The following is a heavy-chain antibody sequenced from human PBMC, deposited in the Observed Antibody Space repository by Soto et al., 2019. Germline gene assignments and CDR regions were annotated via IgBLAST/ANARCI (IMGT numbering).Heavy chain of an antibody. V-gene: IGHV6-1*01. CDR1: GDSVSSNSAA. Sequence: PSQTLSLTCAISGDSVSSNSAAWNWIRQSPSRGLEWLGRTYYRSKWYNDYAVSVKSRITINPDTSKNQFSLQLNSVTPEDTAVYYCARVSQTLWFGELLYFDYWGQGTLVTVSS. CDR3: ARVSQTLWFGELLYFDY. CDR2: TYYRSKWYN. D-gene: IGHD3-10*01. J-gene: IGHJ4*02.